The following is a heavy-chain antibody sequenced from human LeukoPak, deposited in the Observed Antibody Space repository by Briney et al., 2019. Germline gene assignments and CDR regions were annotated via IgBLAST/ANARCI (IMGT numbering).Heavy chain of an antibody. CDR3: ARGGESMGTY. D-gene: IGHD3-16*01. CDR2: IYSGGST. J-gene: IGHJ4*02. V-gene: IGHV3-66*01. CDR1: GFTVSNYY. Sequence: GGSLRLSCAASGFTVSNYYMSWVRQAPGKGLEWVSGIYSGGSTYYADSVKGRFTISRDNSKNNLFLQMNSLRADDTVVYYCARGGESMGTYWGQGTLVTVSS.